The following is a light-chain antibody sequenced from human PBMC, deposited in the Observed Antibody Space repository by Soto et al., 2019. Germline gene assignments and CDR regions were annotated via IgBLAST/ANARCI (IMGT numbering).Light chain of an antibody. CDR3: SSYAGSNNWV. V-gene: IGLV2-8*01. CDR1: SSDVGAYNF. J-gene: IGLJ3*02. CDR2: EVT. Sequence: QSALTQPPSASGSPGQSVTISCTGTSSDVGAYNFVSWYQQHPGKAPKVMIYEVTKRPSGVPDRFSGSKSGHTASLTVSGLQAEDEADYYCSSYAGSNNWVFGGGTKLTVL.